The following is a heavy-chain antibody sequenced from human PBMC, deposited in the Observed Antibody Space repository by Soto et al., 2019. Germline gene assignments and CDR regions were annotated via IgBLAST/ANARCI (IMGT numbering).Heavy chain of an antibody. CDR2: TYYRSKWYN. D-gene: IGHD3-3*01. CDR3: ARDHYDFWSGPGLGEFWFDP. CDR1: GDSVSSNSAA. J-gene: IGHJ5*02. Sequence: SQTLSLTCAISGDSVSSNSAAWNWIRQSPSRGLEWLGRTYYRSKWYNDCAVSVKSRITINPDTSKNQFSLQLNSVTPEDTAVYYCARDHYDFWSGPGLGEFWFDPWGQGTLVTVSS. V-gene: IGHV6-1*01.